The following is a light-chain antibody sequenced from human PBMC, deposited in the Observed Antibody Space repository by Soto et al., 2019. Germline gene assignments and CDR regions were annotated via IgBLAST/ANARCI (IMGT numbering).Light chain of an antibody. CDR1: SSDVGAFDS. CDR3: SSYAGHNNYV. CDR2: EVS. J-gene: IGLJ1*01. V-gene: IGLV2-8*01. Sequence: QSALTQPPSASGSLGQSVTISCIGSSSDVGAFDSVSWYQQHPHKAPQIIIYEVSKRPSGVPDRFSGSKSGNTASLTVSGLQADDEADYFCSSYAGHNNYVFGTGTKLTV.